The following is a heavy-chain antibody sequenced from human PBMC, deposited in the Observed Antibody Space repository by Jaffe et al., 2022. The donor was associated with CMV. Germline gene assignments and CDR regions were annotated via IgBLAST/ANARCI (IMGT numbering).Heavy chain of an antibody. CDR2: IYYSGST. Sequence: QVQLQESGPGLVKPSETLSLTCTVSGGSISSYYWSWIRQPPGKGLEWIGYIYYSGSTNYNPSLKSRVTISVDTSKNQFSLKLSSVTAADTAVYYCARTQGRFLEWLFESDYYYYMDVWGKGTTVTVSS. J-gene: IGHJ6*03. CDR1: GGSISSYY. V-gene: IGHV4-59*08. CDR3: ARTQGRFLEWLFESDYYYYMDV. D-gene: IGHD3-3*01.